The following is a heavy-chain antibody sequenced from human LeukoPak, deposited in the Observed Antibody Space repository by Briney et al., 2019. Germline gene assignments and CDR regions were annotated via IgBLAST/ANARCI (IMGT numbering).Heavy chain of an antibody. V-gene: IGHV4-34*01. CDR1: GGSLSGYY. Sequence: PSETLSLTCAVYGGSLSGYYWSWIRQPPGKGLEWIGEINHSGSTNYNPSLKSRVTISVDTSKNQFSLKLSSVTAADTAVYYCASIANNGGFDYWGQGTLVTVSS. CDR3: ASIANNGGFDY. D-gene: IGHD2-21*01. J-gene: IGHJ4*02. CDR2: INHSGST.